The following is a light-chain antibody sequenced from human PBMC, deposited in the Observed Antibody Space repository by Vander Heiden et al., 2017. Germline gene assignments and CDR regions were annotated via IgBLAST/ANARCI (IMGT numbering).Light chain of an antibody. Sequence: DIQMTQSPSSLSASVGDRVTLTCRASQSISSSANSYQQKHRTAPKLLIYAASSLQSGVPSRFSGSGSGTDFTLTISSLQPEDFATYYCQQSYSTPFTFGPGTKVDIK. CDR1: QSISSS. CDR2: AAS. V-gene: IGKV1-39*01. CDR3: QQSYSTPFT. J-gene: IGKJ3*01.